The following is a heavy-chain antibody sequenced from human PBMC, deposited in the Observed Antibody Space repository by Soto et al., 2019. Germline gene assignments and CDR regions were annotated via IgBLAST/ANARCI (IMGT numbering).Heavy chain of an antibody. D-gene: IGHD3-3*01. J-gene: IGHJ5*02. Sequence: QVQLQESGPGLVKPSGTLSLTCAVSGGSISSSNWWSWVRQPPGKGLEWIGEIYHSGSTNYNPSLKSRVTISVVKSKNQFSLKLSSVTAADTAVYYCARNRPTIFGVLFGWFDPWGQGTLVTVSS. CDR3: ARNRPTIFGVLFGWFDP. CDR1: GGSISSSNW. CDR2: IYHSGST. V-gene: IGHV4-4*02.